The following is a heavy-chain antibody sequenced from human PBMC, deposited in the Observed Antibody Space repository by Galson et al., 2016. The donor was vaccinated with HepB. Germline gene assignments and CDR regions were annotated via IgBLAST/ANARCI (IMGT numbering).Heavy chain of an antibody. CDR1: GYSFTTYW. J-gene: IGHJ3*02. CDR2: IYPGDSDT. D-gene: IGHD3-22*01. V-gene: IGHV5-51*01. CDR3: ARPHPYYYDDSGFGTHDAFDI. Sequence: QSGAEVTKPGESLKISCQASGYSFTTYWIGWVRQMPGQGLEWMGIIYPGDSDTRYSPSFQGQVTVSADKSVNTAYLQWSSLKASDTAIYYCARPHPYYYDDSGFGTHDAFDIWGQGTLVTVSS.